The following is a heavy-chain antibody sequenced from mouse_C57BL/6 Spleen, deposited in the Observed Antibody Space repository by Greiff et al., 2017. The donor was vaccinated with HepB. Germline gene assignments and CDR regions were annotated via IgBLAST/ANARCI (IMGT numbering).Heavy chain of an antibody. D-gene: IGHD2-3*01. CDR1: GFTFSSYA. CDR2: ISSGGDYI. CDR3: TRDRWLLQDYAMDY. V-gene: IGHV5-9-1*02. Sequence: EVQLVESGEGLVKPGGSLKLSCAASGFTFSSYAMSWVRQTPEKRLEWVAYISSGGDYIYYADTVKGRFTISRDNARNTLYLQMSSLKSEDTAMYYCTRDRWLLQDYAMDYWGQGTSVTVSS. J-gene: IGHJ4*01.